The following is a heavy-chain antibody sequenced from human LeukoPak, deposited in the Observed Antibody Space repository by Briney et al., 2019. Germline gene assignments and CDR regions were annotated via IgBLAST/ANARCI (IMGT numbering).Heavy chain of an antibody. CDR1: GFTFSSYA. J-gene: IGHJ6*02. V-gene: IGHV3-30-3*01. CDR2: ISYDGSNK. D-gene: IGHD6-13*01. CDR3: ARMEGYSSSWYGMDV. Sequence: GGSLRLSCAASGFTFSSYAMSWVRQAPGKGLEWVAVISYDGSNKYYADSVKGRFTISRDNSKNTLYLQMNSLRAEDTAVYYCARMEGYSSSWYGMDVWGQGTTVTVSS.